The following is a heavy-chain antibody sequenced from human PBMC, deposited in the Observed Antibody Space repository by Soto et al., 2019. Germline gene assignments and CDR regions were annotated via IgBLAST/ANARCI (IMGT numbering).Heavy chain of an antibody. CDR2: IWYDGSNK. CDR3: ARVQYSYGYDGAFDI. Sequence: VGSLRLSCAASGFTFSSYGMHCVRHAPGKWLEWVAVIWYDGSNKYYADSVKGRFTISRDNSKNTLYLQMNSLRAEDTAVYYCARVQYSYGYDGAFDIWGQGTMVTVSS. D-gene: IGHD5-18*01. V-gene: IGHV3-33*01. CDR1: GFTFSSYG. J-gene: IGHJ3*02.